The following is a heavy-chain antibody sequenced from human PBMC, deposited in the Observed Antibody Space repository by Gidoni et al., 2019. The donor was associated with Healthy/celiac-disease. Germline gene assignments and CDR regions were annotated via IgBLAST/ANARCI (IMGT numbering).Heavy chain of an antibody. D-gene: IGHD5-12*01. CDR3: ARDVERYSGYDSYYYGMDV. J-gene: IGHJ6*02. Sequence: QVQLQESGTGLAKPSQPLSLTCTVSGGSISSGGYYWSWIRQHPGKGLEWIGYIYYSGSTYYNPSLKSRVTISVDTSKNQFSLKLSSVTAADTAVYYCARDVERYSGYDSYYYGMDVWGQGTTVTVSS. CDR2: IYYSGST. V-gene: IGHV4-31*03. CDR1: GGSISSGGYY.